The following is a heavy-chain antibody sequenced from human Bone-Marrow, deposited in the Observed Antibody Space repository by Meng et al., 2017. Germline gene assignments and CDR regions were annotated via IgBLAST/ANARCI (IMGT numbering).Heavy chain of an antibody. CDR3: ARTSDTAAGYYYYYGMDV. V-gene: IGHV4-59*01. J-gene: IGHJ6*02. CDR1: GGSISSYY. CDR2: IYYSGST. Sequence: LSCTVSGGSISSYYWSWIRQPPGKGLEWIGYIYYSGSTNYNPSLKSRVTISVDTSKNQFSLKLSSVTAADTAVYYCARTSDTAAGYYYYYGMDVWGQGTTVTVSS. D-gene: IGHD5-18*01.